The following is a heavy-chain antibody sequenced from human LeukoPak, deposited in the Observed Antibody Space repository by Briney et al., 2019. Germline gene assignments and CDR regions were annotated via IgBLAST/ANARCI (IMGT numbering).Heavy chain of an antibody. CDR3: ARVLRYCSGGNCYSGGLGYMDV. V-gene: IGHV3-11*01. CDR2: ISRSGSTK. D-gene: IGHD2-15*01. J-gene: IGHJ6*03. Sequence: PGGSLRLSCAASGFTFRDYNMRWIRQAPGKGLEWVSSISRSGSTKYYADAVKGRFPISRDNAKFSLFLQMNSLRAEDTAVYYCARVLRYCSGGNCYSGGLGYMDVWGKGTTVTISS. CDR1: GFTFRDYN.